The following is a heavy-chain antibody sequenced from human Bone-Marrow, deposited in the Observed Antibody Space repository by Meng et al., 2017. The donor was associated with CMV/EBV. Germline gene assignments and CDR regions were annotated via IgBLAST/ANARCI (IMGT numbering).Heavy chain of an antibody. J-gene: IGHJ4*02. D-gene: IGHD2-15*01. CDR1: GFTFRNYA. V-gene: IGHV3-23*01. Sequence: SGFTFRNYAMSWVRQAPGKGLEWVSAITDSGGDNYHADSVKGRFTISRDNSKNTLSLQMNSLRVEDTAVYYCAKGSAASRPYYFDYWGQGTLVTVSS. CDR3: AKGSAASRPYYFDY. CDR2: ITDSGGDN.